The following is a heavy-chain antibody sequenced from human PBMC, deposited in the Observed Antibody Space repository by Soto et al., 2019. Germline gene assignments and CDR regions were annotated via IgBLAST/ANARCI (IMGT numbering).Heavy chain of an antibody. D-gene: IGHD3-3*01. V-gene: IGHV3-23*01. CDR3: AKIDHYDFWSGYHTYFDD. CDR2: LSGSGTAT. J-gene: IGHJ4*02. CDR1: GSNFITHR. Sequence: PAGSLSPSCSTSGSNFITHRMSWFRPPPERALEWVPALSGSGTATYYADSVKGRFTISRDNSKNMLYLQMNSLRADDTAVYYCAKIDHYDFWSGYHTYFDDWGQGALVTVAS.